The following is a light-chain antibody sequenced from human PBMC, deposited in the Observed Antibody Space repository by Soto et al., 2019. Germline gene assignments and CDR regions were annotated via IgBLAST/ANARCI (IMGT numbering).Light chain of an antibody. J-gene: IGKJ1*01. V-gene: IGKV1-5*01. CDR3: QQYNSYPWT. Sequence: DVKMTQSASTLSASVGDRVTITCRASQSISSWLAWYQQKPGKAPKFLIYDASSLESGVPSRFSGSGSGTEFTLTISSLQPDDFATYYCQQYNSYPWTFGQGTKVDIK. CDR2: DAS. CDR1: QSISSW.